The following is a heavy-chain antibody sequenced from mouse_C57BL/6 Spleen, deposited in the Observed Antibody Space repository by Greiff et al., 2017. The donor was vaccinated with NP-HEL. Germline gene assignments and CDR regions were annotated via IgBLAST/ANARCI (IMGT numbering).Heavy chain of an antibody. V-gene: IGHV1-15*01. CDR2: IDPETGGT. J-gene: IGHJ1*03. CDR1: GYTFTDYE. CDR3: TKGGFRHWYFDV. D-gene: IGHD1-2*01. Sequence: VQLQQSGAELVRPGASVTLSCKASGYTFTDYEMHWVKQTPVHGLEWIGAIDPETGGTAYNQKFKGKAILTADKSSSTAYMELRSLTSEDSAVYYCTKGGFRHWYFDVWGTGTTVTVSS.